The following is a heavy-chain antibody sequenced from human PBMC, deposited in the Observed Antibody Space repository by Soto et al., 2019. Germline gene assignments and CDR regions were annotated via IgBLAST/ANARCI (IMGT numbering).Heavy chain of an antibody. J-gene: IGHJ4*02. Sequence: GGSLRLSCAASGFTLSNYWMTWVRQAPGKGLEWVANINKDGSQKNYVDSVKGRFTITRDNGQNSLSLQINSLRVEDTAVYYCVRELGLAYWGQGALVTVSS. CDR3: VRELGLAY. D-gene: IGHD7-27*01. CDR1: GFTLSNYW. V-gene: IGHV3-7*03. CDR2: INKDGSQK.